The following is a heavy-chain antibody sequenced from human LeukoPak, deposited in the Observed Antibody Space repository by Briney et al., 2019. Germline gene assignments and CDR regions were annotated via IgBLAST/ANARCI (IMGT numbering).Heavy chain of an antibody. J-gene: IGHJ4*02. V-gene: IGHV3-30-3*01. CDR1: GFTFSTYA. CDR3: ARDTGPREGGLVPAY. D-gene: IGHD1-14*01. Sequence: GGSLRLSCAASGFTFSTYAMHWVRQAPGKGLEWVAVMSYDGSNKYYADSVKGRFTISRDNSKDTVYLQIHSLRAEDTAVYYCARDTGPREGGLVPAYWGQGTLVTVSS. CDR2: MSYDGSNK.